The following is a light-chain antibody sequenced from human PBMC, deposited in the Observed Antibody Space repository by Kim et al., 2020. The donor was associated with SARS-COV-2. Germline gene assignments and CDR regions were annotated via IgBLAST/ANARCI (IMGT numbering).Light chain of an antibody. CDR2: AAS. J-gene: IGKJ1*01. CDR3: QKYNGAPWT. CDR1: QGISNY. V-gene: IGKV1-27*01. Sequence: ASVGDRVTITCRASQGISNYLAWYQQRPGKVPKVLIYAASTLQSGVPSRFTGSASGTDFTLTISSLQPEDVATYYCQKYNGAPWTFGQGTKVDIK.